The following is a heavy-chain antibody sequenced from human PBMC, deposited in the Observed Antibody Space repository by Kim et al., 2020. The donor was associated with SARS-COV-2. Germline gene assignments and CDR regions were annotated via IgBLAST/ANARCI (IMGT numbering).Heavy chain of an antibody. Sequence: GGSLRLSCEASGFTFTNAWMTWVRQAPGKGLEWVGRIKSKTDGGTTDYGAPVKGRFSILRDDSKNMLYVEMNSLETEDTAVYYCKRSRYTSGRECHYGM. CDR2: IKSKTDGGTT. CDR3: KRSRYTSGRECHYGM. D-gene: IGHD6-19*01. V-gene: IGHV3-15*01. J-gene: IGHJ6*01. CDR1: GFTFTNAW.